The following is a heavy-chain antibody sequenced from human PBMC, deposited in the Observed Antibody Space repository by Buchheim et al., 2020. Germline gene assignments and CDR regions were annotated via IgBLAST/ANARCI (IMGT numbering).Heavy chain of an antibody. D-gene: IGHD6-6*01. CDR3: ARAHIAARPDFYYYYGMDV. J-gene: IGHJ6*02. Sequence: QVQLQESGPGLVKPSETLSLTCTVSGGSISSYYWSWIRQPPGKGLEWIGYIYYSGSTNYNPSLKSRVTISVGTSKNQFSLKLSSVTAADTAVYYCARAHIAARPDFYYYYGMDVWGQGTT. CDR1: GGSISSYY. V-gene: IGHV4-59*01. CDR2: IYYSGST.